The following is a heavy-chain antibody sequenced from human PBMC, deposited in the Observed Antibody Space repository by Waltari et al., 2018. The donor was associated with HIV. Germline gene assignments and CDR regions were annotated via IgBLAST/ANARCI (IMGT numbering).Heavy chain of an antibody. D-gene: IGHD5-18*01. V-gene: IGHV4-38-2*01. CDR3: ASDPVGAGYGFDY. Sequence: QVQLQESGPGLVKPSETLSLTCAVSGYSISSGYYWGWIRQPPGKGLEWIGSIYHRGSTYYTPSLKSRVTISVDTSKNQFALKLSSVTAADTAVYYCASDPVGAGYGFDYWGQGTLVTVSS. CDR2: IYHRGST. CDR1: GYSISSGYY. J-gene: IGHJ4*02.